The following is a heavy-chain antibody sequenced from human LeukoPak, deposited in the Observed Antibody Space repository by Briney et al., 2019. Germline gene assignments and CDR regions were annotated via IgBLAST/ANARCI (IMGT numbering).Heavy chain of an antibody. D-gene: IGHD5-24*01. Sequence: GGSLRLSCSASGFTFTNAWMSWVRQAPGQGLEWVALIWYDGSNKYYADSVKGRFTVSRDNSKNTLYLQMNSLRADDTAVYYCARGLQPPVLYGMDVWGQGTTVAVSS. CDR3: ARGLQPPVLYGMDV. V-gene: IGHV3-33*08. CDR2: IWYDGSNK. J-gene: IGHJ6*02. CDR1: GFTFTNAW.